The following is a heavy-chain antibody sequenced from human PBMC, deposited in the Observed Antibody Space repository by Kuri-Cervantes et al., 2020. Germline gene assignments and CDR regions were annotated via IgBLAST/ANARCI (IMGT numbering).Heavy chain of an antibody. D-gene: IGHD6-19*01. J-gene: IGHJ3*02. Sequence: GSLRLSCAASGFTFSSYSMNWVRQAPGKGLEWVAVISYDGSNKYYADSVKGRFTISRDNSKNTLYLQMNSLRAEDTAVYYCAVGQWLDIWGQGTMVTVSS. CDR3: AVGQWLDI. V-gene: IGHV3-30*05. CDR2: ISYDGSNK. CDR1: GFTFSSYS.